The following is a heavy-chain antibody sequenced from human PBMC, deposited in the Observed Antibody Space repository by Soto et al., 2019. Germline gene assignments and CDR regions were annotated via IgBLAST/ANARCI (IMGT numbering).Heavy chain of an antibody. J-gene: IGHJ5*02. CDR3: ARGRNTVGKNWFDP. D-gene: IGHD4-4*01. Sequence: PGGSLRLSCAVSGFTVSSNYMTWVRQAPEKGLEWVSVIYSSGNTNYADSVKGRFTISRDNSKNTLYLQMNSLRAEDTAVYYCARGRNTVGKNWFDPWGQGTLVTVSS. CDR2: IYSSGNT. CDR1: GFTVSSNY. V-gene: IGHV3-53*01.